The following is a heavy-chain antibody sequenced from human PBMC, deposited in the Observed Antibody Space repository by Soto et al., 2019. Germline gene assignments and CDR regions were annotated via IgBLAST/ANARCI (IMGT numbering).Heavy chain of an antibody. Sequence: QVQLVESGGGVVQPGRSLRLSCAASGFPFSRYAMHWVRQAPGKGLEWVAVISYDGSNKYHADSVKGRFIISRDNSKNTLFLQMDSLRGDDTAMYYCSKDLAYYGSGTYYALDVWGQGTTVTVSS. CDR2: ISYDGSNK. V-gene: IGHV3-30*18. J-gene: IGHJ6*02. CDR1: GFPFSRYA. CDR3: SKDLAYYGSGTYYALDV. D-gene: IGHD3-10*01.